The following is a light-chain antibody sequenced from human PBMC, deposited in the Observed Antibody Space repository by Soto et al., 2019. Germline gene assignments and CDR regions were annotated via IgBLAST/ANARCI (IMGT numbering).Light chain of an antibody. J-gene: IGKJ2*01. Sequence: EIVLTQSPGTLSVSPGERANLSCRASQSVSTNLAWFQQKPGQAPRLLIYGAFTRATGIPARFSGSGSGTEFTLTINSLQSEDLAVYYCQQSNNWPYTFGQGTKLEV. CDR1: QSVSTN. V-gene: IGKV3-15*01. CDR3: QQSNNWPYT. CDR2: GAF.